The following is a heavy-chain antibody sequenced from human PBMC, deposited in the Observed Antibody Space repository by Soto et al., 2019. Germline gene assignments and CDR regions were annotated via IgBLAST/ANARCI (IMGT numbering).Heavy chain of an antibody. Sequence: APVKVSWKDSGGSFSSYAISWVRQAHGQGLEWMGGIIPIFGTANYAQKFQGRVTITADKSTSTAYMELSSLRSEDTAVYYCARDQGIIAVAGTGYYYYGMDVWGQGTTVTVS. CDR3: ARDQGIIAVAGTGYYYYGMDV. CDR2: IIPIFGTA. D-gene: IGHD6-19*01. V-gene: IGHV1-69*06. CDR1: GGSFSSYA. J-gene: IGHJ6*02.